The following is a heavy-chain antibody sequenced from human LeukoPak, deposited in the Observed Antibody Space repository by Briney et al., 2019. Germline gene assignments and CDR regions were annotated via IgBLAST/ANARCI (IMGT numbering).Heavy chain of an antibody. Sequence: GGSLRLSCAASGFTFSSYSMNWVRQAPGKGLEWVANIKQDGSEKYYVDSVKGRFTISRDNAENSLFLQMNSLRAEDTAVYYCARLNGEVTVFGYWGQGALVTVSS. CDR3: ARLNGEVTVFGY. CDR2: IKQDGSEK. D-gene: IGHD4-17*01. J-gene: IGHJ4*02. CDR1: GFTFSSYS. V-gene: IGHV3-7*01.